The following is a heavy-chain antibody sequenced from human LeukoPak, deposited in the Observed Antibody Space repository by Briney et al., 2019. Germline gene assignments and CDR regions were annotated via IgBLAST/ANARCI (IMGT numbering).Heavy chain of an antibody. J-gene: IGHJ4*02. CDR2: HFASNK. D-gene: IGHD2-2*01. V-gene: IGHV3-33*01. CDR1: GLIFSSYG. Sequence: PGGSLRLSCVTSGLIFSSYGIHWVRQAPGKGLEWVAWHFASNKYYAESVRGRFTMSRDNSKSTLYLQMDSLRVEDTAVYYCARDLCSTTSCFDYWGQGTLVSVSS. CDR3: ARDLCSTTSCFDY.